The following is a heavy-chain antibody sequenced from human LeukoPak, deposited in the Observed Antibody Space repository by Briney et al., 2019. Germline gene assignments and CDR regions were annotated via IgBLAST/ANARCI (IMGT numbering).Heavy chain of an antibody. D-gene: IGHD2-15*01. V-gene: IGHV1-2*02. CDR2: INPNTGAT. CDR3: ARPYCSGGFCHDYFDY. CDR1: GYTFSGYY. Sequence: ASVKVSCKASGYTFSGYYVHWVRQAPGQGLEWMGWINPNTGATNYAQKFQGRVTMTRDTSISTAYMELSGLTSDDTAVYYCARPYCSGGFCHDYFDYWGQGTLVTVSS. J-gene: IGHJ4*02.